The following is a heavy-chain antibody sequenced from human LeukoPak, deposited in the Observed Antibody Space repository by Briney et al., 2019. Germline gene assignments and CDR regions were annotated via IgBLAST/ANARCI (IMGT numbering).Heavy chain of an antibody. Sequence: SETLSLTCAVYGGSFSGYYWSWIRQPPGKGLEWIGEINHSGSTNYNPSLKSRVTISVDTSKNQFSLKLRSVTAADTAVYYCASRPFPASLVYWGQGTLVTVFS. CDR3: ASRPFPASLVY. J-gene: IGHJ4*02. D-gene: IGHD2-2*01. CDR1: GGSFSGYY. CDR2: INHSGST. V-gene: IGHV4-34*01.